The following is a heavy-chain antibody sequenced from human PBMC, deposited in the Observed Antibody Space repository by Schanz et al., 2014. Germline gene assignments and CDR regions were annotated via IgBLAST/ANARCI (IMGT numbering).Heavy chain of an antibody. V-gene: IGHV4-39*01. CDR3: ARQGTTRFQYYMDV. D-gene: IGHD1-1*01. Sequence: QVQLQESGPRLVKPSETLSLICTVSGGSITSSGFYWAWIRQPPGKGLVWIGSIYYNGGTPLYTPSPKRRAPISANTSKNHFSLKQTSVAAADTAVYYCARQGTTRFQYYMDVWGEGTSVFVS. CDR2: IYYNGGTP. J-gene: IGHJ6*03. CDR1: GGSITSSGFY.